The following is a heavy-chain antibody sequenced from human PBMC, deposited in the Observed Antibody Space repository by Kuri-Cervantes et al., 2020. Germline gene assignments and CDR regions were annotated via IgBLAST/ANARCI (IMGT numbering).Heavy chain of an antibody. Sequence: GGSLRLSCAASGFTFSSYGMHWVRQAPGKGLEWVAFIRYDGSNKYYADSVKGRFTISRDNSKNTLYLQMNSLRAEDTAVYFCARKVSGTLDYWGQGTLVTVSS. V-gene: IGHV3-30*02. D-gene: IGHD3-10*01. J-gene: IGHJ4*02. CDR2: IRYDGSNK. CDR1: GFTFSSYG. CDR3: ARKVSGTLDY.